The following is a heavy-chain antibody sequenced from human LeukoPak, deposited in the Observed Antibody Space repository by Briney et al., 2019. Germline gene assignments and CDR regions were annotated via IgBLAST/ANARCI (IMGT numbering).Heavy chain of an antibody. Sequence: SETLSLTCAVSGYSISSGYYWGWIRQPPGKGLEWIGSIYTSGSTNYNPSLKSRVTISVDKSKNQFSLKLSSVTAADTAVYYCARDRGPYSSGWYWFDPWGQGTLVTVSS. D-gene: IGHD6-19*01. CDR1: GYSISSGYY. J-gene: IGHJ5*02. V-gene: IGHV4-38-2*02. CDR3: ARDRGPYSSGWYWFDP. CDR2: IYTSGST.